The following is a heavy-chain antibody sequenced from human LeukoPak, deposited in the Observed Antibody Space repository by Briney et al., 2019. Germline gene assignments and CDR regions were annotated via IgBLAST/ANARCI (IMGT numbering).Heavy chain of an antibody. CDR3: ARCRTTGLAGYMDV. CDR1: GGSISTYY. D-gene: IGHD2-2*01. Sequence: PSETLSLTCTVSGGSISTYYWSWIRQPPGKGLEWIGYIHYSGSTNYNPSLKSRVTISVGTSKNQFSLKLSSVTAADTAVYYCARCRTTGLAGYMDVWGIGTTVTVSS. V-gene: IGHV4-59*08. J-gene: IGHJ6*03. CDR2: IHYSGST.